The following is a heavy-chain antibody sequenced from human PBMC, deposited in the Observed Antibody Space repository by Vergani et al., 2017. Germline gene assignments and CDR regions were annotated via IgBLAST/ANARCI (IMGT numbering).Heavy chain of an antibody. CDR3: ARGVLDFWSGYYIRDWFDP. V-gene: IGHV3-33*01. D-gene: IGHD3-3*01. Sequence: QVQLVESGGGVVQPGRSLRLSCEASGFTFSSYGMHWVRQAPGKGLEWVAVIWYDGSTKYYADSVKGRFTISSDNSKNTLFLQMNSLRAEDTAVYYCARGVLDFWSGYYIRDWFDPWGQGTLVTVSS. J-gene: IGHJ5*02. CDR1: GFTFSSYG. CDR2: IWYDGSTK.